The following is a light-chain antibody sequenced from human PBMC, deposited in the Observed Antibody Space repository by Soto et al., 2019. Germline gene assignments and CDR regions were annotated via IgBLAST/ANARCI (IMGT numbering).Light chain of an antibody. CDR2: AAS. V-gene: IGKV1-9*01. CDR3: QQSYSTPL. CDR1: QGISSY. Sequence: IQLTQSPSFLSASVGDRVTITFRASQGISSYLAWYQQKPGKAPKLLIYAASTLQSGVPSRFSGSGSGTEFTLTISSLQPEDFATYYCQQSYSTPLFGQGTRLEI. J-gene: IGKJ5*01.